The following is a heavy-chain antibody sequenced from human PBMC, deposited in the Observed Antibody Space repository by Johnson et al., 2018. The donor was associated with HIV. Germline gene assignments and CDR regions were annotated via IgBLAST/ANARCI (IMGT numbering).Heavy chain of an antibody. V-gene: IGHV3-13*01. CDR1: GFTFSSYD. CDR3: ARPRRLFEGHDAFDI. J-gene: IGHJ3*02. CDR2: IGTAGDT. D-gene: IGHD2-21*01. Sequence: VQLVESGGGLVQPGGSLRLSCAASGFTFSSYDMHWVRQATGKGLEWVSAIGTAGDTYYPGSVKGRFTISRDNSKNTLYLQRNSLRAEDTAVYYCARPRRLFEGHDAFDIWGQGTMVTVSS.